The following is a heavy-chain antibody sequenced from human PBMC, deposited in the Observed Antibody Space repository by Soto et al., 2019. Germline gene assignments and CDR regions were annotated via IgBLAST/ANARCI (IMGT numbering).Heavy chain of an antibody. Sequence: QVQLQESGPGLVKPSQTLSLTCTVSGGSISSGGYYWSWIRQHPGKGLEWIGYIYYSGSTYYNPSLKSRVTVAVNTPKNPFARKRSSVTAADTAGYYCAGGIGYSSSWYIRWYFDLWGRGTLVTVSS. CDR1: GGSISSGGYY. V-gene: IGHV4-31*03. CDR3: AGGIGYSSSWYIRWYFDL. J-gene: IGHJ2*01. CDR2: IYYSGST. D-gene: IGHD6-13*01.